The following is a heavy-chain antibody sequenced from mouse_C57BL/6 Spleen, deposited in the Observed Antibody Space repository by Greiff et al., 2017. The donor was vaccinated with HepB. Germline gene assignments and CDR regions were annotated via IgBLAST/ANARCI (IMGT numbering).Heavy chain of an antibody. CDR3: ARLGLTGTTFDY. J-gene: IGHJ2*01. CDR2: ISNLAYSI. CDR1: GFTFSDYG. Sequence: EVKLMESGGGLVQPGGSLKLSCAASGFTFSDYGMAWVRQAPRKGPEWVAFISNLAYSIYYADTVTGRFTISRENAKNTLYLEMSSLRSEDTAMYYCARLGLTGTTFDYWGQGTTLTVSS. D-gene: IGHD4-1*01. V-gene: IGHV5-15*01.